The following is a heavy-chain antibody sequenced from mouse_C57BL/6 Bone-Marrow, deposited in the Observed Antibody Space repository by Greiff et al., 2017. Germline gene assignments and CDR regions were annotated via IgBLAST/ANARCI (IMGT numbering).Heavy chain of an antibody. D-gene: IGHD4-1*01. CDR3: ARYRLGGGSYYAMDY. Sequence: EVQLQQSGPGLAKPSQTLSLTCSVTGYSITSDYWNWIRKFPGTKLEYMGYISYSGSTYYNPSLKSRISITRDTSKNQYYLQLNSVTTEDTATYYCARYRLGGGSYYAMDYWGQGTSVTVSS. CDR2: ISYSGST. J-gene: IGHJ4*01. V-gene: IGHV3-8*01. CDR1: GYSITSDY.